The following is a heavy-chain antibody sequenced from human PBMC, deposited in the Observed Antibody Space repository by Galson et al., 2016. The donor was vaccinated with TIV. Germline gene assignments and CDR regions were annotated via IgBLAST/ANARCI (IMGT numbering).Heavy chain of an antibody. V-gene: IGHV4-39*01. CDR3: ARRTHYDSSGYSYAFDV. Sequence: SETLSLTCTVSGGSISSDIYYWAWIRQPPGKGLEWIATIYYTGSTYYNPSLRSRVSISMDTPKNQFSLKLTSVTAADTAVYYCARRTHYDSSGYSYAFDVWGQGTMVPVSS. D-gene: IGHD3-22*01. CDR2: IYYTGST. J-gene: IGHJ3*01. CDR1: GGSISSDIYY.